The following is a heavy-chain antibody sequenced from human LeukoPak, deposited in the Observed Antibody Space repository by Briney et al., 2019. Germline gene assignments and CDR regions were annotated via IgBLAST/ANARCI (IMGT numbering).Heavy chain of an antibody. J-gene: IGHJ4*02. CDR3: ARGLQYLWFGDPITPGY. V-gene: IGHV1-18*01. CDR2: ISAYNGNT. CDR1: GYTFTSYG. Sequence: ASVTVSCKASGYTFTSYGISWVRQAPGQGLEWMGWISAYNGNTNYAQKLQGRVTMTTDTSTSTAYMELRSLRSDDTAVYYCARGLQYLWFGDPITPGYWGQGTLVTVSS. D-gene: IGHD3-10*01.